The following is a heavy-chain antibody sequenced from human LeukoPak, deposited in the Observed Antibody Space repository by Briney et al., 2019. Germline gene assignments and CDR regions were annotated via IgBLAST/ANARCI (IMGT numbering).Heavy chain of an antibody. D-gene: IGHD1-26*01. CDR1: GFTFSSYS. J-gene: IGHJ4*02. Sequence: GGSLRLSCAASGFTFSSYSMTWVRQAPGKGLEWVSSISSSSSYIYYADSVKGRFTISRDNAKNSLYLQMNSPRAEDTAVYYCAREVIWSGSYQYYFDYWGQGTLVTVSS. CDR2: ISSSSSYI. CDR3: AREVIWSGSYQYYFDY. V-gene: IGHV3-21*01.